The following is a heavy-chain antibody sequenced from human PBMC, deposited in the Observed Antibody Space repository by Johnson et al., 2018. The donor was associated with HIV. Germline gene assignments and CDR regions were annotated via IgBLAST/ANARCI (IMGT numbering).Heavy chain of an antibody. J-gene: IGHJ3*02. Sequence: QVQLVESGGGVARPGGSLRLSCVASGFTFSRYAMHWVRQAPGKGLEWVAVISYDGSNKYYADSVKGRFTISRENAKNSLYLQMNSLRAGDTAVYYCARATLGADDAFDIWGQGTMVTVSS. CDR3: ARATLGADDAFDI. D-gene: IGHD1-26*01. V-gene: IGHV3-30*14. CDR2: ISYDGSNK. CDR1: GFTFSRYA.